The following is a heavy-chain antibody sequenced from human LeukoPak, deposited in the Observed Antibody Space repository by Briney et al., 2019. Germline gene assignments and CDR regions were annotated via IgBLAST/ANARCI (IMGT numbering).Heavy chain of an antibody. J-gene: IGHJ1*01. D-gene: IGHD3-22*01. CDR1: GYTFTGYY. CDR3: ARGHYYYDSSG. Sequence: ASVKVSCKASGYTFTGYYMHWVRQAPGQGREWMGWINPNSGGTNYAQKFQGRVTMTRDTSISTSYIELSNMRSDYTAVYYRARGHYYYDSSGWGQGTLVTVSS. CDR2: INPNSGGT. V-gene: IGHV1-2*02.